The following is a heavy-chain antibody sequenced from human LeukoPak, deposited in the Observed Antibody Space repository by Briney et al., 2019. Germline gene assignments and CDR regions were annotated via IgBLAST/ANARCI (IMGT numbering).Heavy chain of an antibody. V-gene: IGHV4-34*01. CDR1: GGSFGGYY. D-gene: IGHD6-13*01. CDR2: INHSGST. Sequence: PSETLSLTCAVYGGSFGGYYWSWIRQPPGKGLEWIGEINHSGSTNYNPSLKSRVTISVDTSKNQFSLKLSSVTAADTAVYYCARAYSSSWYDYWGQGTLVTVSS. CDR3: ARAYSSSWYDY. J-gene: IGHJ4*02.